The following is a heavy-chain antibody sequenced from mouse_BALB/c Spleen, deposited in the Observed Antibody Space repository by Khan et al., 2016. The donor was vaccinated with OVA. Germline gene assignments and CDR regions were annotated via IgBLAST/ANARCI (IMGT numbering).Heavy chain of an antibody. CDR3: ARHGSTSWFAY. Sequence: VQLQQPGPELMKPGASVKISCKSPGYSFTSYYIHWVKQSHGKTLEWIGYIDPFNGGSTYNQKFKGKATLTVDKSSSTAYMYLSSLTSEDSAVXYCARHGSTSWFAYWGQGTLVTVSA. CDR2: IDPFNGGS. D-gene: IGHD1-1*01. V-gene: IGHV1-31*01. CDR1: GYSFTSYY. J-gene: IGHJ3*01.